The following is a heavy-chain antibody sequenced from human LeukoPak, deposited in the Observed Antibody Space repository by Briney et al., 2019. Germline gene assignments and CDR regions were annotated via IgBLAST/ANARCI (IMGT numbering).Heavy chain of an antibody. V-gene: IGHV3-23*01. CDR1: GFTFSSYA. D-gene: IGHD1-26*01. CDR2: ISGSGGST. Sequence: PGGSLRLSCAASGFTFSSYAMSWVRQAPGKGLEWVSAISGSGGSTYYADSVKGRFTISRDNSKNTLYLQMNSLRAEDTAVYYCANAEWELLGFDYWGQGTLVTVSS. J-gene: IGHJ4*02. CDR3: ANAEWELLGFDY.